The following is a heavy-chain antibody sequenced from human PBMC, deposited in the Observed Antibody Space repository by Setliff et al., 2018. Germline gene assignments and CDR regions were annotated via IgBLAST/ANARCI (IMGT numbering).Heavy chain of an antibody. V-gene: IGHV4-4*02. CDR3: ARHRAVAGAYYFDF. J-gene: IGHJ4*02. CDR1: GGSISDNNW. Sequence: PSETLSLTCAVSGGSISDNNWWSWVRQPPGKGLEWIGEIYHSGSANYNPSLKSRVTTSVDKSKNQFSLKLTAVTAADTAIYYCARHRAVAGAYYFDFWGQGTLVTVSS. CDR2: IYHSGSA. D-gene: IGHD6-19*01.